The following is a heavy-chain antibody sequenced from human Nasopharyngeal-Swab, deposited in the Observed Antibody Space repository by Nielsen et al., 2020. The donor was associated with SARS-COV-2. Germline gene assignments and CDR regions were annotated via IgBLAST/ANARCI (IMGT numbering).Heavy chain of an antibody. CDR3: ARDLLYGDFYYYYGMDV. Sequence: SCTVSGGSISSGDYYWSWIRQPAGKGLEWIGRFYSNGNTNYNPSLKSRVTISVDTSKNQFSLKLSSVTAADTAVYYCARDLLYGDFYYYYGMDVWGQGTTVTVSS. V-gene: IGHV4-61*02. D-gene: IGHD4-17*01. J-gene: IGHJ6*02. CDR2: FYSNGNT. CDR1: GGSISSGDYY.